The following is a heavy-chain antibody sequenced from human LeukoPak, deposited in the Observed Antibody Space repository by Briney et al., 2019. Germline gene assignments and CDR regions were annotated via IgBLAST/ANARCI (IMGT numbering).Heavy chain of an antibody. Sequence: PGGSLRLSCVVSGFTFSSHATTWVRQAPGKGLEWVSAIDIGGDITFYADSVQGRFIISRDNSKNTVYLQMNSLRVEDTAVYYCANEEVPNDYWGQGTLVTVSS. CDR1: GFTFSSHA. CDR2: IDIGGDIT. CDR3: ANEEVPNDY. J-gene: IGHJ4*02. V-gene: IGHV3-23*01. D-gene: IGHD4/OR15-4a*01.